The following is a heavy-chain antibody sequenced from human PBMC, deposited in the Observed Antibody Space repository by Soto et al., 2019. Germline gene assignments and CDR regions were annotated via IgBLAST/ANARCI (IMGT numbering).Heavy chain of an antibody. D-gene: IGHD5-12*01. J-gene: IGHJ4*02. CDR2: ISAYNGNT. V-gene: IGHV1-18*01. Sequence: ASVKVSCKASGYTFTSYGISWVRQAPGQGLEWMGWISAYNGNTNYAQKLQGRVTMTTDTSTSTAYMELRSLRSDDTAVYYCAGDNSGYDPFDYWGQGTLVTVSS. CDR3: AGDNSGYDPFDY. CDR1: GYTFTSYG.